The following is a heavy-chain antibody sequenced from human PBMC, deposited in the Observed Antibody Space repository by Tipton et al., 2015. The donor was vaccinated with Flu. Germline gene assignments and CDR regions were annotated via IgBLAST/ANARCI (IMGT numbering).Heavy chain of an antibody. CDR2: VSGSGDKT. Sequence: SLRLSCATSGITLSTFAMSWVRQAPGKGLEWVSVVSGSGDKTEYADSVKGRFTLSRDNSKDTMYLQMNRLRVDDTAVYYCAPTPGVVAVNPGYYYGREVRGQATTVTVSS. CDR3: APTPGVVAVNPGYYYGREV. CDR1: GITLSTFA. D-gene: IGHD2-15*01. J-gene: IGHJ6*02. V-gene: IGHV3-23*01.